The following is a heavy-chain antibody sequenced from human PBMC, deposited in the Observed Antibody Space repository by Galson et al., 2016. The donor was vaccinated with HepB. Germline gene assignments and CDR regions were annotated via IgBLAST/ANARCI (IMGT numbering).Heavy chain of an antibody. V-gene: IGHV1-18*01. CDR3: ARDSDYNVAN. J-gene: IGHJ4*02. Sequence: SVKVSCKASGYTFTSSGISWVRQAPGQGLEWMGWISGYNGQTNYAQMLQGRVTVTADTSKNTAYMELRSLTSDDTAVYYCARDSDYNVANWGQGTLVTVSS. CDR1: GYTFTSSG. D-gene: IGHD4-11*01. CDR2: ISGYNGQT.